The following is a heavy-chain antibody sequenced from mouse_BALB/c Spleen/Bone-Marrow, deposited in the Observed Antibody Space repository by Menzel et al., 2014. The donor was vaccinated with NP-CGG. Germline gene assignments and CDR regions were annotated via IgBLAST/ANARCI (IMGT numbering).Heavy chain of an antibody. Sequence: EVQLQQSGPDLVKPSQSVSLTCTVTAYSITSGYGWHWIRQFPGNRLEWMAYIHYSGNTDYNPSLKSRISTTRDTSKNQFFLQLNSVTTEDTATYYCARETAIVADFDYWGQGTTLTVSS. CDR3: ARETAIVADFDY. CDR2: IHYSGNT. CDR1: AYSITSGYG. J-gene: IGHJ2*01. D-gene: IGHD1-1*01. V-gene: IGHV3-1*02.